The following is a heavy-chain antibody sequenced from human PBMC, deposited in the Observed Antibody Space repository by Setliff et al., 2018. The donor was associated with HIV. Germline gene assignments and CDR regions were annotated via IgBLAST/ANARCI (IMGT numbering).Heavy chain of an antibody. CDR3: ARDNRTGYSSGWPLDH. J-gene: IGHJ4*02. D-gene: IGHD6-19*01. CDR2: INPNTGGT. CDR1: GYSFTVYH. Sequence: ASVKVSCKASGYSFTVYHIHWVRQAPGQGLEWMGWINPNTGGTQYVQKFQGRVTVTRDTPITTAYMEINRLRSDDTAVYFCARDNRTGYSSGWPLDHWGQGTLVTV. V-gene: IGHV1-2*02.